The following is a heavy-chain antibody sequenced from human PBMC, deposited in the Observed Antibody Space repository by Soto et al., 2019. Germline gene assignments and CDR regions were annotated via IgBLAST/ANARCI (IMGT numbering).Heavy chain of an antibody. CDR2: IIPILGIA. CDR3: ARDPYYGDYCGY. CDR1: GGTFSSYT. V-gene: IGHV1-69*08. Sequence: QVQLVQSGAEVKKPGSSVKVSCKASGGTFSSYTISWVRQAPGQGLEWMGRIIPILGIANYAQKFQGRVTITADKSTSTAYMELSSLRSDDTAVYCCARDPYYGDYCGYWGQGTLVTVSS. D-gene: IGHD4-17*01. J-gene: IGHJ4*02.